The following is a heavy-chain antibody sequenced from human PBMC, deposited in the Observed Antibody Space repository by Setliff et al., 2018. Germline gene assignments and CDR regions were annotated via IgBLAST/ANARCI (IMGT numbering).Heavy chain of an antibody. CDR1: GGSISSYY. V-gene: IGHV4-59*01. CDR3: ARLRGAFDY. CDR2: IYYSGST. Sequence: SETLSLTCTVSGGSISSYYWSWIRQPPGKRLEWIGYIYYSGSTNYNPSLESRVTISVDTSENQFSLRLNSATAADTAVYYCARLRGAFDYWGQGTQVTVSS. D-gene: IGHD3-16*01. J-gene: IGHJ4*02.